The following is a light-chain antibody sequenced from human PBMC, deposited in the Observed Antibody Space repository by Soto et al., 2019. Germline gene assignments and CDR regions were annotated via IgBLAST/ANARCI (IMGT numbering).Light chain of an antibody. CDR2: GVS. Sequence: ENVLTQSPGTLSLSPGGRATLSCRASQSVSSGDLAWYQQKPGQAPRLLIYGVSSRATGIPDRFSGSGSGTDFALTISRLEPEDFAVYYCQQYGSSPWTFGQGTKVEI. CDR3: QQYGSSPWT. CDR1: QSVSSGD. J-gene: IGKJ1*01. V-gene: IGKV3-20*01.